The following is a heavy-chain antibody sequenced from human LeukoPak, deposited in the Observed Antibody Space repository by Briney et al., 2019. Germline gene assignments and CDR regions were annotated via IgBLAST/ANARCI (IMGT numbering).Heavy chain of an antibody. V-gene: IGHV3-9*01. Sequence: GGSLRLSCAASGFTFDDYAMHWVRQAPGKGLEWVSGISWNSGSIGYADSVKGRFTISRDNAKNSLYLQMNNLRAEGTAVYYCVSFYETYWGRGTLVTVSS. J-gene: IGHJ4*02. CDR3: VSFYETY. CDR2: ISWNSGSI. CDR1: GFTFDDYA. D-gene: IGHD2-2*01.